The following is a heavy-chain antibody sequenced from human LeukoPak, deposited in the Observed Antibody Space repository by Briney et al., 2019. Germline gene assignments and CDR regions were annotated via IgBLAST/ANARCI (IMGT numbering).Heavy chain of an antibody. CDR1: GFTFDQYA. V-gene: IGHV3-9*01. D-gene: IGHD6-13*01. CDR2: VSWNSGDI. J-gene: IGHJ4*02. Sequence: PGGSLRLSCAASGFTFDQYAMHWVRQVPGKGLEWVSGVSWNSGDIVYADSVRGRFTISRDKAKNSLYLQMNSLRAEDTAVYYCARDQYSSSWYPNPTNDYWGQGTLVTVSS. CDR3: ARDQYSSSWYPNPTNDY.